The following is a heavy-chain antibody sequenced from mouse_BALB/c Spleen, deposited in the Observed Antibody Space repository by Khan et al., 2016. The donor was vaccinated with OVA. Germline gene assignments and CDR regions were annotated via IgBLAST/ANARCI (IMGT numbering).Heavy chain of an antibody. Sequence: EVELVESGGDLVKPGGSLKLSCSASGFTFSTYAMSWVRQTPEKRLEWVATISSGGDNIFHPDSVKGRFTISRDSAKNTLYLHMSSLRSEDTAMYYCARHNYGPFAYWGQGTLVTVSA. V-gene: IGHV5-9-3*01. D-gene: IGHD1-1*01. J-gene: IGHJ3*01. CDR1: GFTFSTYA. CDR2: ISSGGDNI. CDR3: ARHNYGPFAY.